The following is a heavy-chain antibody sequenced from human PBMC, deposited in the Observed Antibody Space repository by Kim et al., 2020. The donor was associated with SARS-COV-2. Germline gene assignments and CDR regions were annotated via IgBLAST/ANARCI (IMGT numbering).Heavy chain of an antibody. J-gene: IGHJ4*02. V-gene: IGHV3-53*01. CDR1: GFTVSSSY. CDR3: ARDDGLY. D-gene: IGHD4-17*01. Sequence: LSLTCAASGFTVSSSYMSWVRQAPGKGLEWVSVIFSAGSTYYADSVKGRFTISRDNSNNTLYLQMNSLRVEDTAVYYCARDDGLYWGQGTLVTVSS. CDR2: IFSAGST.